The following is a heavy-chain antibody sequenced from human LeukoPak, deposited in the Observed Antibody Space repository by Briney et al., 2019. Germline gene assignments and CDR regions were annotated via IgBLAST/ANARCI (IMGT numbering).Heavy chain of an antibody. CDR2: IYYSGST. V-gene: IGHV4-59*12. Sequence: PSETLSLTCTVSGGSISSYYWSWIRQPPGKGLEWIGYIYYSGSTNYNPSLKSRVTISVDTSKNQVSLKLTSVTAADTAVYYCARAKYSYGYYFDYWGQGTLVTVSS. CDR3: ARAKYSYGYYFDY. D-gene: IGHD5-18*01. CDR1: GGSISSYY. J-gene: IGHJ4*02.